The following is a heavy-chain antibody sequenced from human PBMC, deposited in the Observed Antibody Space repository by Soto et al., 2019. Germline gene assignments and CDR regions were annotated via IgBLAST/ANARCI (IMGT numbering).Heavy chain of an antibody. CDR3: AIDTKDIVVVVAAKCWYFDL. D-gene: IGHD2-15*01. J-gene: IGHJ2*01. CDR2: ISSSGSTI. V-gene: IGHV3-11*01. Sequence: GGSLRLSCAASGFTFSDYYMSWIRQAPGKGLEWVSYISSSGSTIYYADSVKGRFTISRENAKYSLYLQMNSLRAEDTAVYYCAIDTKDIVVVVAAKCWYFDLWGRGTLVTVSS. CDR1: GFTFSDYY.